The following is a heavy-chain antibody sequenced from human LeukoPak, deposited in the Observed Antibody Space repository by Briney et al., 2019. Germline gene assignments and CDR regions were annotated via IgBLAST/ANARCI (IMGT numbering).Heavy chain of an antibody. J-gene: IGHJ6*03. V-gene: IGHV3-30*04. CDR2: ISYDGSNK. CDR1: GFTFSSYA. Sequence: GGSLRLSCAASGFTFSSYAMHWVRQAPGKGLEWVAVISYDGSNKYYADSVKGRFTISRDNSKNTLYLQMNSLRAEDTAVYYCARDGHSYGYYYYYMDVWGKGTTVTVSS. CDR3: ARDGHSYGYYYYYMDV. D-gene: IGHD5-18*01.